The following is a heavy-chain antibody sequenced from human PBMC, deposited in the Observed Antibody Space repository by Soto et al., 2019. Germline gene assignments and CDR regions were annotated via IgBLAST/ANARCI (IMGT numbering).Heavy chain of an antibody. CDR2: IIPIFGTA. J-gene: IGHJ3*01. CDR3: ARVFTIFGVASDAFDL. D-gene: IGHD3-3*01. CDR1: GGTFSSYA. Sequence: SVKVSCKASGGTFSSYAISWVRQAPGQGLEWMGGIIPIFGTANYAQKFQGRVTITADESTSTAYMELSSLRSEDTAVYYCARVFTIFGVASDAFDLWGQGTTVTVSS. V-gene: IGHV1-69*13.